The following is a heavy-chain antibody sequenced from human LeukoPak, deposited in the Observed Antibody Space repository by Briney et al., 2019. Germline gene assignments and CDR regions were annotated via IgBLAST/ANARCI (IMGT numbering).Heavy chain of an antibody. J-gene: IGHJ4*02. V-gene: IGHV3-48*01. CDR1: GLTFSSYS. CDR2: IRSGSRTI. D-gene: IGHD1-26*01. CDR3: ARESISGHRDFDY. Sequence: GGSLRLSCAVSGLTFSSYSLHWVSHAQGKGLEWSSYIRSGSRTIYYGDSVKGRFTVARDNAKNSLDLQMRGLRAEDTAVYYCARESISGHRDFDYWGKGTLVTVSS.